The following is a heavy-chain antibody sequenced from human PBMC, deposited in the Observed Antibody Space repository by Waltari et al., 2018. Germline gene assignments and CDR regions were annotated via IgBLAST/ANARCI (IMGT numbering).Heavy chain of an antibody. CDR1: GFTFSNYA. CDR3: ARGSYCGGDCYPGMVESDDAFDI. D-gene: IGHD2-21*02. Sequence: AASGFTFSNYAMHWVRRAPGKGLEWVAVISYDGSNKYYADSVKGRFTISRDNSKNTVYLQMNSLRAEDTAVYYCARGSYCGGDCYPGMVESDDAFDIWGQGTMVTVSS. J-gene: IGHJ3*02. CDR2: ISYDGSNK. V-gene: IGHV3-30*01.